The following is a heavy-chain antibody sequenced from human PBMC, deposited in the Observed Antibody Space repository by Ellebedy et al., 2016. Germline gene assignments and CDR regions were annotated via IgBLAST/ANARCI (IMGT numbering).Heavy chain of an antibody. CDR1: GFTFSSYW. CDR2: IKQDGSEK. J-gene: IGHJ6*02. Sequence: GESLKISXAASGFTFSSYWMSWVRQAPGKGLEWVANIKQDGSEKYYVDSVKGRFTISRDNAKNSLYLQMNSLRAEDTAVYYCARAGYSSSWYLDYYYGMDVWGQGTTVTVSS. V-gene: IGHV3-7*01. D-gene: IGHD6-13*01. CDR3: ARAGYSSSWYLDYYYGMDV.